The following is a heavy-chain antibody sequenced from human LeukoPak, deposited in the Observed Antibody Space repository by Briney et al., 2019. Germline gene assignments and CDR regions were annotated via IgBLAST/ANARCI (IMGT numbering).Heavy chain of an antibody. CDR2: IYSGGST. CDR1: GFTFSSNY. V-gene: IGHV3-53*01. D-gene: IGHD5-18*01. Sequence: GGSLRLSCAASGFTFSSNYMSWVRQAPGKGLEWVSVIYSGGSTYYADSVKGRFTISRDNTKNTQYLQMNNLRAENTAVYYFARGYSYAPSWNAFDIWGQGRMVTVSS. J-gene: IGHJ3*02. CDR3: ARGYSYAPSWNAFDI.